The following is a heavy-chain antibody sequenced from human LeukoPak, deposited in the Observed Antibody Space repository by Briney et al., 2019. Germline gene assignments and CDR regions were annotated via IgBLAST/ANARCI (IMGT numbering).Heavy chain of an antibody. Sequence: GGSLRLSCAASGFTFSSYAMNWVRQAPGKGLEWVAVISYDGSNKYYADSVKGRFTISRDNSKNTLYLQMNSLRAEDTAVYYCARYCSGGSCYSGVSYAFDIWGQGTMVTVSS. CDR2: ISYDGSNK. V-gene: IGHV3-30*04. J-gene: IGHJ3*02. CDR1: GFTFSSYA. D-gene: IGHD2-15*01. CDR3: ARYCSGGSCYSGVSYAFDI.